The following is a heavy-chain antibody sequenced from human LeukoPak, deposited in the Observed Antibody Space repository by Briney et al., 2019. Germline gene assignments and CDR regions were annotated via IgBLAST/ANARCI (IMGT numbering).Heavy chain of an antibody. CDR1: GGSISSYY. CDR3: ARDPIYCSGGSCYSRAFDI. Sequence: SETLSLTCTVSGGSISSYYWSWIRQPPGKGLEWIGYIYYSGSTNYNPSLKSRVTISVDTSKNQFSLKLNSVTAADTAVYYCARDPIYCSGGSCYSRAFDIWGQGTMVTVSS. V-gene: IGHV4-59*12. CDR2: IYYSGST. D-gene: IGHD2-15*01. J-gene: IGHJ3*02.